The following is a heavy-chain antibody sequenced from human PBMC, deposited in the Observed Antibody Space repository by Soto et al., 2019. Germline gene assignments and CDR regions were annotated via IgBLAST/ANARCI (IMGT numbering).Heavy chain of an antibody. V-gene: IGHV4-39*01. CDR3: ARGFGRSHFDY. Sequence: SETLSLTCTVSGGSISSRDSYWGWIRQPPGKGLEWIGSFHYSGSTYYNPSLKSRVTISVDTSKNQLSLRVTSVTAADTAVYYCARGFGRSHFDYWGQGTLVTVSS. CDR1: GGSISSRDSY. CDR2: FHYSGST. D-gene: IGHD3-16*01. J-gene: IGHJ4*02.